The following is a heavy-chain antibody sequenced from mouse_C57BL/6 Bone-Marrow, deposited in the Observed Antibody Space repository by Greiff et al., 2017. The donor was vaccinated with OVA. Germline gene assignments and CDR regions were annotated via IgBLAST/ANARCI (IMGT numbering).Heavy chain of an antibody. D-gene: IGHD1-1*01. J-gene: IGHJ1*03. V-gene: IGHV2-2*01. CDR1: GFSLTSYG. CDR3: ARKGYGSSYDWYFDV. CDR2: IWSGGST. Sequence: VMLVESGPGLVQPSQSLSITCTVSGFSLTSYGVHWVRQSPGKGLEWLGVIWSGGSTDYNAAFISRLSISKDNSKSQVFFKMNSLQADDTAIYYCARKGYGSSYDWYFDVWGTGTTVTVSS.